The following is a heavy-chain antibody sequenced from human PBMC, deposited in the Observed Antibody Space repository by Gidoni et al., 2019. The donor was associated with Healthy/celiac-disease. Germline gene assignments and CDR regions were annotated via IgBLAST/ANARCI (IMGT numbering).Heavy chain of an antibody. CDR3: ASHEGTWYQPWFDP. CDR1: GFTFSSYA. Sequence: EVQLLESGGGLVQPGGSLRLSCAASGFTFSSYAMSWVRQSPGKGLEWVSAISGSGGSTYYADSVKGRFTISRDNSKNTLYLQMNSLRSEDTAVYYCASHEGTWYQPWFDPWGQGTLVTVSS. CDR2: ISGSGGST. D-gene: IGHD1-1*01. V-gene: IGHV3-23*01. J-gene: IGHJ5*02.